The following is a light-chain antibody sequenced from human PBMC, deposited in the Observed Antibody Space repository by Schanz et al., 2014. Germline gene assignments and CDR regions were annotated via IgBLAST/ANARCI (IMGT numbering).Light chain of an antibody. CDR3: QQYYSLPLT. CDR1: QGIRNS. V-gene: IGKV1-27*01. J-gene: IGKJ4*01. Sequence: DIQMTQSPSSLSASVGDRVTITCRANQGIRNSVAWYQQKPGKVPKLLIYAASTLQSGVPSRFSGSGSGTDFTLTVSSLQPEDVAVYYCQQYYSLPLTFGGGTKVEIK. CDR2: AAS.